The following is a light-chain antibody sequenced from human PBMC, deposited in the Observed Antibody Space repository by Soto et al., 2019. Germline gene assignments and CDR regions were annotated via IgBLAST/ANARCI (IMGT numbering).Light chain of an antibody. CDR2: SAS. J-gene: IGKJ5*01. V-gene: IGKV3-20*01. CDR1: QSVSSSY. Sequence: DIELTQSPGTLSLSLGERATLSCRASQSVSSSYLAWYQQKPGQAPKLLFYSASTRATGIPARFSGSGSGTEFTLTISSLEPEDFAVYYCQQYGSLPPITFGQGTRLEIK. CDR3: QQYGSLPPIT.